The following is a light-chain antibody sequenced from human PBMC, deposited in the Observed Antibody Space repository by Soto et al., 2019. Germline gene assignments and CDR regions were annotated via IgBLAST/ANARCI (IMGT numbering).Light chain of an antibody. V-gene: IGKV1-5*03. CDR1: QSISSW. CDR2: KAT. CDR3: QQYKSYST. Sequence: DIQMTQSPSTLSASVGDRVTIACRASQSISSWLAGYQQKPGKAPQLLTFKATSLESGAPSSFSGGGSGTEFTLTISRLQPGDFATYFFQQYKSYSTFGPGTKVELK. J-gene: IGKJ1*01.